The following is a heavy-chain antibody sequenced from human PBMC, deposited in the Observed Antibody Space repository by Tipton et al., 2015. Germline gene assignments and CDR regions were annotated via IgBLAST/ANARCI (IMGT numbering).Heavy chain of an antibody. CDR1: GDSVSSNSAA. J-gene: IGHJ5*02. Sequence: GLVKPSQTLSLTCAISGDSVSSNSAAWNWIRQSPSRGLEWLGRTYYRSKWYNDYAVSVKSRITITPDTSKNQFTLHLNSVTPDDTAMYYCARGAQHSTWSWGQGTLATVSS. CDR2: TYYRSKWYN. CDR3: ARGAQHSTWS. V-gene: IGHV6-1*01. D-gene: IGHD6-13*01.